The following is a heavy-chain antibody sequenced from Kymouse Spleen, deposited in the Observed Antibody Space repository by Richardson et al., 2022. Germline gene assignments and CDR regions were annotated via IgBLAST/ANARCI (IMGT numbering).Heavy chain of an antibody. D-gene: IGHD7-27*02. J-gene: IGHJ6*02. CDR1: GGSFSGYY. CDR2: INHSGST. V-gene: IGHV4-34*01. Sequence: QVQLQQWGAGLLKPSETLSLTCAVYGGSFSGYYWSWIRQPPGKGLEWIGEINHSGSTNYNPSLKSRVTISVDTSKNQFSLKLSSVTAADTAVYYCARMRTGANYYYYGMDVWGQGTTVTVSS. CDR3: ARMRTGANYYYYGMDV.